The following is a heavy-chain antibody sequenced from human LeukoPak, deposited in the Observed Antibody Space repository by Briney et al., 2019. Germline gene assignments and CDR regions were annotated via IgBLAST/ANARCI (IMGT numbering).Heavy chain of an antibody. CDR1: GYSFTSYD. Sequence: ASVKVSCKASGYSFTSYDINWVRQATGQGLEWMGWMNPNSGNTDYAQKFQGRVTMTRDTSTSTVYMELSSLRSEDTAVYYCARSHPILDFDYWGQGTLVTVSS. J-gene: IGHJ4*02. CDR2: MNPNSGNT. D-gene: IGHD3-3*01. V-gene: IGHV1-8*02. CDR3: ARSHPILDFDY.